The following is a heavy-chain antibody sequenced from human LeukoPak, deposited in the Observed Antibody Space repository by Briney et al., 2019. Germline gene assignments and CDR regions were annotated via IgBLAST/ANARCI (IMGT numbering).Heavy chain of an antibody. CDR3: ARDRHCSGGSCYLYPGY. D-gene: IGHD2-15*01. CDR1: GYTFTSYG. CDR2: ISAYNGNT. V-gene: IGHV1-18*01. Sequence: GASVKVSCNASGYTFTSYGISWVRQAPAQGLEWMGWISAYNGNTNYAQKLQGRVTMTTDTSTSTAYMELRSLRSDDTAVYYCARDRHCSGGSCYLYPGYWGQGTLVTVSS. J-gene: IGHJ4*02.